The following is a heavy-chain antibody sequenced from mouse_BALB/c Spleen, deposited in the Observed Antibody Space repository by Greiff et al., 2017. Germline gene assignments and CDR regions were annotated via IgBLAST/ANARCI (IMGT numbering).Heavy chain of an antibody. V-gene: IGHV1-66*01. CDR1: GYSFTSYY. J-gene: IGHJ3*01. CDR2: IFPGSGNT. CDR3: ARDGTARVPFAY. D-gene: IGHD3-2*01. Sequence: QVQLQQSGPELVKPGASVKISCKASGYSFTSYYIHWVKQRPGQGLEWIGWIFPGSGNTKYNEKFKGKATLTADKSSSTAYMQLSSLTSDDSAVYFCARDGTARVPFAYWGQGTLVTVSA.